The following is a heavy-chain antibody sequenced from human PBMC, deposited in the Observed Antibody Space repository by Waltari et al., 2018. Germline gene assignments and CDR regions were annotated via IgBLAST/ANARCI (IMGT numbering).Heavy chain of an antibody. CDR3: ARRGDWLPLDAFDI. Sequence: QLQLQESGPGLVKSSETLSLTCAVSGGPIRRSAYYWVWLRQPPGKELEWIGSIYPSGDTYYHASLESRVRVSVDRSSNHFSMTLSSVTAADTAVYYCARRGDWLPLDAFDIWGQGTVVTVSS. CDR1: GGPIRRSAYY. J-gene: IGHJ3*02. D-gene: IGHD2-15*01. CDR2: IYPSGDT. V-gene: IGHV4-39*02.